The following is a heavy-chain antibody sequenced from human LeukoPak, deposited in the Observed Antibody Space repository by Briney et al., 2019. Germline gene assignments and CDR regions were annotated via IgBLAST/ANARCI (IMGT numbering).Heavy chain of an antibody. CDR2: FDPEDGET. Sequence: ASVKVSCKVSGYIFSELSIHWVRQAPGKGLEWMGGFDPEDGETIFAQKFQGRVTTTEDTSTDTVYMELNSLRSEDTAVYYCATPLTTVTKPLVYWGQGTQVTVSS. D-gene: IGHD4-17*01. CDR3: ATPLTTVTKPLVY. J-gene: IGHJ4*02. V-gene: IGHV1-24*01. CDR1: GYIFSELS.